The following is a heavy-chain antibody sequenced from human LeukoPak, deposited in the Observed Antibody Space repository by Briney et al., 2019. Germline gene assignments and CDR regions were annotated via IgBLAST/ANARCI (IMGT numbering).Heavy chain of an antibody. CDR1: GYTFTGYY. D-gene: IGHD3-22*01. V-gene: IGHV1-2*02. Sequence: ASVKVSCKASGYTFTGYYMHWVRQAPGQGLEWMGWIDPNSGGTNYAQKFQGRVTMTRDTSISTAYMELSRLRSDDTAVYYCARDHPYYDSSGYYRPTYYMDVWGKGTTVTVSS. J-gene: IGHJ6*03. CDR3: ARDHPYYDSSGYYRPTYYMDV. CDR2: IDPNSGGT.